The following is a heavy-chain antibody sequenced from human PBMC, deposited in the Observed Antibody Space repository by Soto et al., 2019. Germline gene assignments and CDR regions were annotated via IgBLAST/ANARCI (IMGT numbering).Heavy chain of an antibody. D-gene: IGHD2-2*01. CDR2: FRYSENT. CDR3: ASLPVFQSAMTLDS. J-gene: IGHJ4*02. CDR1: GDSISSSRYH. Sequence: QLQLQESGPGLVRPSETLSLTCTVSGDSISSSRYHWGWIRQAPGKGLEWIGSFRYSENTAYSPSLQSRVTISVDTSKNQFSLKLASVTAADTAVYYCASLPVFQSAMTLDSWGQGTLVTVSS. V-gene: IGHV4-39*01.